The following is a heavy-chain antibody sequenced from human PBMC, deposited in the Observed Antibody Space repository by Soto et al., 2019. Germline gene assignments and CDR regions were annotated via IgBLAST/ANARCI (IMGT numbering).Heavy chain of an antibody. CDR3: AREGAAAGSYYYYGMDL. CDR2: IIPIFGTA. Sequence: QVQLVQSGAEVKKPGSSVKVSCKASGGTFSSYAISWVRQAPGQGLEWMGGIIPIFGTANYAQKFQGRVTITADESTSTAYMELSSLRSEDTAVYYCAREGAAAGSYYYYGMDLWGQGTTVTVSS. J-gene: IGHJ6*02. CDR1: GGTFSSYA. V-gene: IGHV1-69*12. D-gene: IGHD6-13*01.